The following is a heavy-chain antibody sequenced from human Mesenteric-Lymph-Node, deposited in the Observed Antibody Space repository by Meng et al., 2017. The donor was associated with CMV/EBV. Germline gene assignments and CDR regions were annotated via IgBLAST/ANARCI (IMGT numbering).Heavy chain of an antibody. V-gene: IGHV4-34*01. CDR1: GGSFSGYY. J-gene: IGHJ4*02. CDR3: ARGSSYDILTGYFDY. CDR2: INHSGST. Sequence: CGEGLLKPSKTLSAAGAVYGGSFSGYYWTWIRQTPEKGLEWIGEINHSGSTTYNPSFTSRIIISVDTSTNQISLNMSSVTAADTAVYYCARGSSYDILTGYFDYWGQGALVTVSS. D-gene: IGHD3-9*01.